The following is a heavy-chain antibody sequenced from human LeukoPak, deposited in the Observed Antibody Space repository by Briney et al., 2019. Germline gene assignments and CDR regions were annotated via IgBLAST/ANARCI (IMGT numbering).Heavy chain of an antibody. V-gene: IGHV3-30*18. D-gene: IGHD6-13*01. CDR1: GFTFSSYG. Sequence: PGGSLRLSCAASGFTFSSYGMHWVRQAPGKGLEWVAVISYDGSTKYHADSVKGRFTISRDNSKNTLYLQMNSLRAEDTAVYYCAKAHSSSWYVDFWGQGTLVTVSS. CDR3: AKAHSSSWYVDF. CDR2: ISYDGSTK. J-gene: IGHJ4*02.